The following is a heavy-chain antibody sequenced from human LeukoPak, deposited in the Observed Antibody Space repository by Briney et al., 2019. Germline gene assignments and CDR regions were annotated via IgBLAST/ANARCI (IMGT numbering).Heavy chain of an antibody. D-gene: IGHD3-10*01. CDR3: ARTYGSGSYEPGP. Sequence: SETLSLTCTVSGGSISSGGYYWSWIRQHPGKGLEWIGYIYYSGSTYYNPSLKSRVTISVDTSKNQFSLKLSSVTAADTAVYYCARTYGSGSYEPGPWGQGTLVTVSS. V-gene: IGHV4-31*03. CDR2: IYYSGST. CDR1: GGSISSGGYY. J-gene: IGHJ5*02.